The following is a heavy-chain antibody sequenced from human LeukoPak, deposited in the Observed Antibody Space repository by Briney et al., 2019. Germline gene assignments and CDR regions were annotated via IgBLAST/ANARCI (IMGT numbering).Heavy chain of an antibody. CDR1: GFTFGIYS. J-gene: IGHJ2*01. CDR3: AKSAWGFGSHRYFDL. Sequence: GGSLRLSCTGSGFTFGIYSMNWVRHAPGKGLEWVSYIGHTGSVTDYADSVKGRFTVSRDNAKNSLYLQMNSLRAEDTAVYYCAKSAWGFGSHRYFDLWGRGTLVTVSS. CDR2: IGHTGSVT. D-gene: IGHD3-10*01. V-gene: IGHV3-21*04.